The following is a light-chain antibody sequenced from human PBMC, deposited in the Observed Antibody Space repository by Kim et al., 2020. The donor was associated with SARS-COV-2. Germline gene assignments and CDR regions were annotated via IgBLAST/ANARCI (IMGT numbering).Light chain of an antibody. CDR2: WAS. CDR1: QSVLYSTNNMNY. Sequence: RSTINCKSSQSVLYSTNNMNYLAWYQHKPGQPPKLLIHWASTRESGVPDRFSASGSGADFTLTISSLQAEDVAVYYCQQYFSIPYTFGQGTKLEI. V-gene: IGKV4-1*01. J-gene: IGKJ2*01. CDR3: QQYFSIPYT.